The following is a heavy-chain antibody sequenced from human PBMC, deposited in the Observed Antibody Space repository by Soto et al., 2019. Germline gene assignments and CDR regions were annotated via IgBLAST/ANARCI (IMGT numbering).Heavy chain of an antibody. CDR3: ARDPYSSGLLFYLDY. D-gene: IGHD5-18*01. J-gene: IGHJ4*02. V-gene: IGHV1-46*01. Sequence: ASVKVSCKASGYTFTYYHVHWVRQAPGQGLEWMGIINPNGGDTSYAQKFQGRVTMTRDTSTTTVYMEMSSLRSEDTALYYCARDPYSSGLLFYLDYWGQGTLVTVS. CDR1: GYTFTYYH. CDR2: INPNGGDT.